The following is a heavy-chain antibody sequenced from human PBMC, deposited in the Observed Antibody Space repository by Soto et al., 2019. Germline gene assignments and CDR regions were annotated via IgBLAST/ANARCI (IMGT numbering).Heavy chain of an antibody. CDR2: ISGSGDST. J-gene: IGHJ4*02. CDR1: GFTFSSYA. Sequence: GGSLRLSCAASGFTFSSYAMSWVRQAPGKGLEWVSGISGSGDSTYYADSVKGRFTISRDNSKNTLYLQMNSLRAEDTAVYYCARDGYCSGGSCYSVPVFDYWGQGTLVTVSS. V-gene: IGHV3-23*01. CDR3: ARDGYCSGGSCYSVPVFDY. D-gene: IGHD2-15*01.